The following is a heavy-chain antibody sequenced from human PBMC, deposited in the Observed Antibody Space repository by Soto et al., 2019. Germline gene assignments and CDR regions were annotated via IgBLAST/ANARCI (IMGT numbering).Heavy chain of an antibody. V-gene: IGHV4-31*03. CDR2: IYYSGST. D-gene: IGHD5-12*01. Sequence: SETLSLTCTVSGGSISSGGYYWSWIRQHPGKGLEWIGYIYYSGSTYYNPSLKSRVTISVDTSKNQFSLKLSSVTAAGTAGYYCSCERGGCVCSGDEGWFGPGGQGTLVTVSS. CDR3: SCERGGCVCSGDEGWFGP. J-gene: IGHJ5*02. CDR1: GGSISSGGYY.